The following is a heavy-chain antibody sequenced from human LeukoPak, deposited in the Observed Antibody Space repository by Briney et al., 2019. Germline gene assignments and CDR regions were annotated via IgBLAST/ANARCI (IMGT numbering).Heavy chain of an antibody. J-gene: IGHJ5*02. D-gene: IGHD3-16*02. CDR3: AREGYDYVWGSYRPIVPFDP. Sequence: SETLSLTCTVSGGSISGYYWSWIRQPPGEGLEWIGRIYTSGSTNYNPSLKSRVTMSVDTSKNQFSLKLSSVTAADTAVYYCAREGYDYVWGSYRPIVPFDPWGQGTLVTVSS. CDR2: IYTSGST. V-gene: IGHV4-4*07. CDR1: GGSISGYY.